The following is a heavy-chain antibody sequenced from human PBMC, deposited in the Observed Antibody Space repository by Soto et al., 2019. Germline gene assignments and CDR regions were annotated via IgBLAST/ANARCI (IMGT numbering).Heavy chain of an antibody. D-gene: IGHD6-6*01. CDR2: INPNSGGT. J-gene: IGHJ6*02. V-gene: IGHV1-2*02. Sequence: ASVKVSCKASGYTFTGYYMHWVRQAPGQGLEWMGWINPNSGGTNYAQKFQGRVTMTRDTSISTAYMELSRLRPDDTAVYYCASEEGQLERYSMDVWGQGTTVTVSS. CDR1: GYTFTGYY. CDR3: ASEEGQLERYSMDV.